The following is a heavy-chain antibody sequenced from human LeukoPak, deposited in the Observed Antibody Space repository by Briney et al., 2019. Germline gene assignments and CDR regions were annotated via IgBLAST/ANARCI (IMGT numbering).Heavy chain of an antibody. CDR1: GGSISSSSYY. CDR2: IYYSGST. J-gene: IGHJ3*02. Sequence: PSETLSLTCTVSGGSISSSSYYWGWIRQPPGKGLEWIGSIYYSGSTYYNPSLKSRVTISVDTSKNQFSLKLSSVTAADTAVYYCARHNYYYDKDDAFDIWGQGTMVTVSS. D-gene: IGHD3-22*01. V-gene: IGHV4-39*01. CDR3: ARHNYYYDKDDAFDI.